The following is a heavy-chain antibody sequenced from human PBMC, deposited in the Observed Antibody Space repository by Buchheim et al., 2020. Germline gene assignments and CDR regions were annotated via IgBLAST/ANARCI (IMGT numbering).Heavy chain of an antibody. V-gene: IGHV3-11*05. Sequence: QVQLVESGGGLVKPGGSLKLSCAASGFTFSDFYMTWIRQAPGKGLEWVSYISTSSTHTDFADSVKGRFTISRDNAKNSLYLQMNSLRAEDTAVYYCARYFGAGSSYGMDVWGQGTT. CDR1: GFTFSDFY. J-gene: IGHJ6*02. CDR2: ISTSSTHT. D-gene: IGHD3-10*01. CDR3: ARYFGAGSSYGMDV.